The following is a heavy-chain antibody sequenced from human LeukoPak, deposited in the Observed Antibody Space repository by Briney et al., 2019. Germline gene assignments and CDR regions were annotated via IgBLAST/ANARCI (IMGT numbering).Heavy chain of an antibody. V-gene: IGHV1-2*02. CDR3: ARGRYDYDSSGIFDY. Sequence: ASVKVSCKASGYTFTGYYMHWVRQAPGQGLEWMGWINPNSGGTNYAQKFQGRVTMTRDTSISTAYMELSRLRSDDTAVYYCARGRYDYDSSGIFDYWGQGTPVTVSS. D-gene: IGHD3-22*01. J-gene: IGHJ4*02. CDR2: INPNSGGT. CDR1: GYTFTGYY.